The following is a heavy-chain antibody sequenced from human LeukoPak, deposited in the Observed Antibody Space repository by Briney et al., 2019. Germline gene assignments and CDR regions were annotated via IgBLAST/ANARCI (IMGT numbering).Heavy chain of an antibody. J-gene: IGHJ3*02. CDR1: GYTFTSYG. Sequence: ASVKVSCKASGYTFTSYGTSWVRQAPGQGLEWMGWISAYNGNTNYAQKLQGRVTMTTDTSTSTAYMELRSLRSDDTAVYYCARVVDSDDAFDIWGQGTMVTVSS. CDR3: ARVVDSDDAFDI. CDR2: ISAYNGNT. V-gene: IGHV1-18*01. D-gene: IGHD5-18*01.